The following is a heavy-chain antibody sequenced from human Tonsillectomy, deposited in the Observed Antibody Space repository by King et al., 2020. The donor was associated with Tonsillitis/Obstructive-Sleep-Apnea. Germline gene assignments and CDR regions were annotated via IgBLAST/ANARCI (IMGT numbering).Heavy chain of an antibody. CDR1: GGSFSGYY. D-gene: IGHD2-2*01. CDR2: INHSGST. V-gene: IGHV4-34*01. J-gene: IGHJ6*03. Sequence: VQLQQWGAGLLKPSETLSLTCAVYGGSFSGYYWSWIRQSPGKGLEWIGEINHSGSTNCNPSLESRVTMSVGTSKSQFSLTLSSVTAADTAVYYCARGDLGYCISNRGYYLDVWGKGTTVTVSS. CDR3: ARGDLGYCISNRGYYLDV.